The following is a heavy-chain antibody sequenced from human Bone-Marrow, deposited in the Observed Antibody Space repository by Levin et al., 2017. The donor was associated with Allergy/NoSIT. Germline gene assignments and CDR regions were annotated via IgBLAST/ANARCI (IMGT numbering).Heavy chain of an antibody. V-gene: IGHV4-59*08. D-gene: IGHD3-10*01. CDR1: GGSISSYY. CDR3: AAGAAYYYYGMDV. J-gene: IGHJ6*02. Sequence: PSETLSLTCTVSGGSISSYYWSWIRQPPGKGLEWIGYIYYSGSTNYNPSLKSRVTISVDTSKNQFSLKLSSVTAADTAVYYCAAGAAYYYYGMDVWGQGTTVTVSS. CDR2: IYYSGST.